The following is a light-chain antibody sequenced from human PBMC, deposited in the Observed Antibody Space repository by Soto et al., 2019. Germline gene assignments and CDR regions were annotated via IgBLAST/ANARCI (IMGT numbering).Light chain of an antibody. J-gene: IGLJ7*01. Sequence: QSVLTQPPSASGTPGQRVTISCSGSSSNIGSNTVNWYQQLPGTAPKLLIETNTQRPSGVPDRFSGSKSGTSASLAISGLQSEDEADYYCAAWDDSLNGAVFGEGTQLTVL. V-gene: IGLV1-44*01. CDR3: AAWDDSLNGAV. CDR1: SSNIGSNT. CDR2: TNT.